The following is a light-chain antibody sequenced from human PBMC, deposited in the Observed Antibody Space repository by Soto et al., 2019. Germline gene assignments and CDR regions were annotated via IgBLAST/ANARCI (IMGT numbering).Light chain of an antibody. V-gene: IGKV1-9*01. CDR3: QQLKSNLIT. J-gene: IGKJ5*01. CDR1: QGINRF. CDR2: AAS. Sequence: DIQLTQSPSFLSASVGPRFTITCRASQGINRFLAWYQQKPGKAPKLLIYAASTLQSGVPSRFSGSGSGTEFNLTISSLQTEDFATYYCQQLKSNLITFGQGTRLEIK.